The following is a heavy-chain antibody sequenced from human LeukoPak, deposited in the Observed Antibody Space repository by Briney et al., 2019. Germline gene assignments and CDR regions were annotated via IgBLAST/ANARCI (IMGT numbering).Heavy chain of an antibody. V-gene: IGHV4-39*01. CDR1: GGSISSSSYY. CDR3: ARRLGPSGYFDY. CDR2: IYYSGST. J-gene: IGHJ4*02. Sequence: SSEVLSLTCTVSGGSISSSSYYWGWIRQPPGKGLEWIGSIYYSGSTYYNPSLKSRVTISVDTSKNQFSLKLSSVTAADTAVYYCARRLGPSGYFDYWGQGTLVTVSS. D-gene: IGHD3-10*01.